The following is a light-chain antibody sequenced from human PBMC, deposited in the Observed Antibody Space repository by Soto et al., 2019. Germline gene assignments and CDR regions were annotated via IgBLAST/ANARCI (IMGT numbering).Light chain of an antibody. J-gene: IGKJ3*01. CDR1: QDISNY. Sequence: DIQMTQSPPSLSASVGDRVTITCRASQDISNYLAWYQQRPGKVPRLLIYAASTLQSGVSSRFSGSGSGTDFTLTISSLLPEDAATYYCQNLDSAAFTFGPWTKVDIK. CDR2: AAS. CDR3: QNLDSAAFT. V-gene: IGKV1-27*01.